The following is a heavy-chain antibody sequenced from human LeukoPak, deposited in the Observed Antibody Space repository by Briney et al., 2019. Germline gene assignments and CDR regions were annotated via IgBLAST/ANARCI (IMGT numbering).Heavy chain of an antibody. J-gene: IGHJ3*02. V-gene: IGHV3-53*01. Sequence: GGSLRLSCAASGSTVSSYFMSWVRQAPGKGLEWVSVIYDGGSTDYAGSVKGRFTISRDNSKSTLYLQMNSLRAEDTAVYYCARDNYILTGYYNAFDIWGQGTLVTVSS. CDR2: IYDGGST. D-gene: IGHD3-9*01. CDR3: ARDNYILTGYYNAFDI. CDR1: GSTVSSYF.